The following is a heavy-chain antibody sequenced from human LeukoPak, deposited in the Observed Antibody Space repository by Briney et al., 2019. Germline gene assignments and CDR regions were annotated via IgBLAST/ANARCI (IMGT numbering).Heavy chain of an antibody. CDR2: IYYSGST. CDR3: ARLPFYDSSGY. J-gene: IGHJ4*02. V-gene: IGHV4-59*08. Sequence: SETLSLTCTVSGGSISSYYWSWIRQPPGKGLEWIGYIYYSGSTNYNPSLKSRVTISVDTSKNQFSLKLSSVTAADTAVYYCARLPFYDSSGYWGQGTLVTVSS. D-gene: IGHD3-22*01. CDR1: GGSISSYY.